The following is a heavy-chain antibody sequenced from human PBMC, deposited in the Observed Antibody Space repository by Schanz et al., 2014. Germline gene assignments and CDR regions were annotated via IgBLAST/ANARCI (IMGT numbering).Heavy chain of an antibody. D-gene: IGHD3-10*01. Sequence: QVQLQESGPGLVKPSGTLSLTCTVSGDSISNSHWWNWVRQPPGKGLEWIGVIYHGGTTIYNPSLESRVTIPIDKSKNQFSVRLTSVTAADTAVYYCAREIESSMIRGVIDWGQGTLVTVSS. CDR2: IYHGGTT. V-gene: IGHV4-4*02. CDR1: GDSISNSHW. J-gene: IGHJ4*02. CDR3: AREIESSMIRGVID.